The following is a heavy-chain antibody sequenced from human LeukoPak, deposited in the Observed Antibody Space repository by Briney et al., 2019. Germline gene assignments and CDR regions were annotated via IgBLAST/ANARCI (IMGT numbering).Heavy chain of an antibody. CDR1: GFTFSSYA. D-gene: IGHD2/OR15-2a*01. J-gene: IGHJ6*03. Sequence: GGSLRLSCAASGFTFSSYAMSWVRQAPGKGLEWVSAISGSGGSTYYADSVKGRFTISRDNSKNTLYLQMNSLRAEDTAVYYCAKDLEYEGPNGDDYYYYYMDVWGKGTTVTVSS. CDR3: AKDLEYEGPNGDDYYYYYMDV. V-gene: IGHV3-23*01. CDR2: ISGSGGST.